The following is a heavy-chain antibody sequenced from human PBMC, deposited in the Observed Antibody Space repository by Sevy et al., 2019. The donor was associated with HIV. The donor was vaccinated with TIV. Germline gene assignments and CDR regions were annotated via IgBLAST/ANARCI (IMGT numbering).Heavy chain of an antibody. CDR2: IYYIGSG. CDR1: GASINSYY. V-gene: IGHV4-59*01. CDR3: ARLSGTSGWYLYSVDY. J-gene: IGHJ4*02. D-gene: IGHD6-19*01. Sequence: SETLSLSCTVSGASINSYYWSWIRQPPGKGLEFIGYIYYIGSGNYNPSLKSRVTMAIDTSNNQCSLELSSVTAADTAVYYCARLSGTSGWYLYSVDYWGLGTLVTVSS.